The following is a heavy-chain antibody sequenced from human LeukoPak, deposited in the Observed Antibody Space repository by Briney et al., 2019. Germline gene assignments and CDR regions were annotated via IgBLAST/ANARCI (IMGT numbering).Heavy chain of an antibody. CDR1: GYTFTNYG. Sequence: AASVKVSCKASGYTFTNYGISWVRQAPGLGLEWMGWTSYNGNTNYAQKFQDRGTMTTDTSTTTAYMELRSLESDDTAVYYCARHSGSGWQALGYWGQGTLVTVSS. D-gene: IGHD6-19*01. CDR3: ARHSGSGWQALGY. J-gene: IGHJ4*02. V-gene: IGHV1-18*04. CDR2: TSYNGNT.